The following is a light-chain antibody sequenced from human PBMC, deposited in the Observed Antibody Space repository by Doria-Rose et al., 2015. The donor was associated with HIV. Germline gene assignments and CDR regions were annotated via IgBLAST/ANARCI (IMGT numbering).Light chain of an antibody. CDR1: QSVLYSSNNKNY. Sequence: TQSPDSLAVSLGERATINCKSSQSVLYSSNNKNYLTWYQQKPGQPHKLLIYWASSRESGVPDRFSGSGSGTDFTLTISSLQAEDVAVYYCQQYYSTPYTFGQGTKLEIK. V-gene: IGKV4-1*01. J-gene: IGKJ2*01. CDR2: WAS. CDR3: QQYYSTPYT.